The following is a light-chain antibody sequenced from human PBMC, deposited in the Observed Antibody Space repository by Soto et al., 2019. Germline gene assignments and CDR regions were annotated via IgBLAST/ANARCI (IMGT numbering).Light chain of an antibody. Sequence: EIVLTQSPGTLSLSPGERATLSCRARQSVSNTYLAWYQQKPGQAPRLLIYDASSRATGIPDRFSGSGSGTDFTLTISRLEPEDFAVYYCQHYGRSPGLFTFGPGTKVDIK. J-gene: IGKJ3*01. V-gene: IGKV3-20*01. CDR1: QSVSNTY. CDR2: DAS. CDR3: QHYGRSPGLFT.